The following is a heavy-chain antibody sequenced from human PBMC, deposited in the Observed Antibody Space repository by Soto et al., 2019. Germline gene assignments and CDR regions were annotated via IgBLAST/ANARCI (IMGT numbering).Heavy chain of an antibody. V-gene: IGHV5-51*03. CDR1: GYTFTNYW. CDR3: ARPGRTGGRRKGSGDY. Sequence: EVQLVQSGAEVKKPGESLKISCKGSGYTFTNYWIQWVRQMPGKGLEWMGIIYPGDSDTRYSPSFQGQVTISVDKSISTAFLQWSSLKASDTAIYYCARPGRTGGRRKGSGDYWGQGTLVTVSS. J-gene: IGHJ4*02. CDR2: IYPGDSDT. D-gene: IGHD2-8*02.